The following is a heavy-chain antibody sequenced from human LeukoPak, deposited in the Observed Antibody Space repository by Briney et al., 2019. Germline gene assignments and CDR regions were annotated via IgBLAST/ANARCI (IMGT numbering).Heavy chain of an antibody. CDR1: GFTFTPYS. J-gene: IGHJ3*02. CDR2: ISSRSNYI. CDR3: ARNRPYCSGGSCYNDAFDI. D-gene: IGHD2-15*01. V-gene: IGHV3-21*01. Sequence: PGGSLRLSCAASGFTFTPYSMNWVRQAPGKGLEWVSSISSRSNYIYYADSVKGRFTVSRDNAKNSLYLQMNSLRAEDTAVYYCARNRPYCSGGSCYNDAFDIWGQGTMVTVSS.